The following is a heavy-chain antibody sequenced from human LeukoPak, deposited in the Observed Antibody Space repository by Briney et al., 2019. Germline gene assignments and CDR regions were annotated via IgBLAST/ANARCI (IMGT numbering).Heavy chain of an antibody. CDR2: LGSAGDK. V-gene: IGHV3-13*01. J-gene: IGHJ6*02. D-gene: IGHD3/OR15-3a*01. CDR3: ARAKRETSTRPWTSGMDV. CDR1: GFTLSDYD. Sequence: TGGSLRLSCAASGFTLSDYDIHWVRQPIGKGLDWVSGLGSAGDKYHAGSERGRFTICREDAENSVYLQMNGLRPEDTAIYYCARAKRETSTRPWTSGMDVWGQGTRVTVSS.